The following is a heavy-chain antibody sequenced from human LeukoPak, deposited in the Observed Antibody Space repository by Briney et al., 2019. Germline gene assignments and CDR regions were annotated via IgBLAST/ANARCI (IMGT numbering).Heavy chain of an antibody. D-gene: IGHD3-10*01. Sequence: GGSLRLSCAASGFIFSSYDMHWVRQATGKGLEWVSAIGTAGDTYYPGSVKGRFTISRENAKNSLYLQMNSLRAGDTAVYYCARASFGEYPYYFDYWGQGTLVTVSS. CDR2: IGTAGDT. V-gene: IGHV3-13*01. J-gene: IGHJ4*02. CDR3: ARASFGEYPYYFDY. CDR1: GFIFSSYD.